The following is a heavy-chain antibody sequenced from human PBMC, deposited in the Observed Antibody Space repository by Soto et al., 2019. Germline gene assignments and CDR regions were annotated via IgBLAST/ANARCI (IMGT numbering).Heavy chain of an antibody. CDR1: GFTFSDHY. J-gene: IGHJ4*02. D-gene: IGHD6-13*01. CDR2: SRNKADSYTT. Sequence: EVQLVESGGGLVQPGGSLRLSCAASGFTFSDHYMDWVRQAPGKGLEWVGRSRNKADSYTTEYAASVKGRFTISRDDSKNSLYLQMNSLKTGDTAVYYCTRLGGYTNNQVGPLDYWGQGTLVTVSS. CDR3: TRLGGYTNNQVGPLDY. V-gene: IGHV3-72*01.